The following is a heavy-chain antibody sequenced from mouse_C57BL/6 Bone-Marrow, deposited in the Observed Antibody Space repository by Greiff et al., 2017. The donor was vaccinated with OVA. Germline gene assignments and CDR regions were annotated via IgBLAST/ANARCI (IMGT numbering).Heavy chain of an antibody. CDR1: GYAFSSYW. CDR2: IYPGDGDT. D-gene: IGHD2-3*01. J-gene: IGHJ1*03. CDR3: ARGPDGYHWYFDV. V-gene: IGHV1-80*01. Sequence: VKLQESGAELVKPGASVKISCKASGYAFSSYWMNWVKQRPGKGLEWIGQIYPGDGDTNYNGKFKGKATLTADKSSSTAYMQLSSLTSEDSAVYFCARGPDGYHWYFDVWGTGTTVTVSS.